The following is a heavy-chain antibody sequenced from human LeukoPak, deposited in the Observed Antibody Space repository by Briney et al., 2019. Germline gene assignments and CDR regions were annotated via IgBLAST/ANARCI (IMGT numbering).Heavy chain of an antibody. J-gene: IGHJ5*02. CDR3: ARDMQQPQKNWFDP. CDR2: INPNSGGT. Sequence: GASVKVSCKASGYTFTSYYMHWVRQAPGQGLEWMGWINPNSGGTNYAQKFQGRVTMTRDTSISTAYMELSRLRSDDTAVYYCARDMQQPQKNWFDPWGQGTLVTVSS. CDR1: GYTFTSYY. V-gene: IGHV1-2*02. D-gene: IGHD6-13*01.